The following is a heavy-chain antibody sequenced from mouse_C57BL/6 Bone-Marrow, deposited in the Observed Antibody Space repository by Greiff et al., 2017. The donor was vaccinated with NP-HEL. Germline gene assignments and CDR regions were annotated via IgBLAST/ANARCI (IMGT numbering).Heavy chain of an antibody. D-gene: IGHD1-1*01. CDR3: ARCSDYYGSSYWYFDV. CDR2: IHPNSGST. Sequence: QVQLQQPGAELVKPGASVKLSCKASGYTFTSYWMHWVKQRPGPGLEWIGMIHPNSGSTNYNEKFKSKATLTVDKSSSTAYMQLSSLTSEDSAVYYCARCSDYYGSSYWYFDVWGTGTTVTVSS. V-gene: IGHV1-64*01. J-gene: IGHJ1*03. CDR1: GYTFTSYW.